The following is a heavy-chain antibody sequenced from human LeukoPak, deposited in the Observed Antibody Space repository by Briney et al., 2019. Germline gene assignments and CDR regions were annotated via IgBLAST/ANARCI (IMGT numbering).Heavy chain of an antibody. V-gene: IGHV1-18*01. CDR1: GYTFTKYG. CDR2: ISGYNGNT. CDR3: ARGGYYDNSGHYHGLFDY. Sequence: ASMKVSCKASGYTFTKYGITWVRQAPGQGLEWMGWISGYNGNTNYAQRLQDRVTMTTDTSTSTAYMDLRSLRSDDTAVYYCARGGYYDNSGHYHGLFDYWGQGTLVTVSS. D-gene: IGHD3-22*01. J-gene: IGHJ4*02.